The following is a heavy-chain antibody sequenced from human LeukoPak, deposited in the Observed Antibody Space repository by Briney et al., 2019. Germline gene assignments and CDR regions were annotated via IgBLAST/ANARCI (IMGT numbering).Heavy chain of an antibody. D-gene: IGHD6-19*01. J-gene: IGHJ5*02. CDR2: IYYSGST. Sequence: SETLSLICTVSGGSISSSSYYWGWIRQPPGKGLEWIGSIYYSGSTYYNPSLKSRVTISVDTSKNQFSLKLSSVTAADTAVYYCAQEYSSGWYDGFDPWGQGTLVTVSS. V-gene: IGHV4-39*01. CDR1: GGSISSSSYY. CDR3: AQEYSSGWYDGFDP.